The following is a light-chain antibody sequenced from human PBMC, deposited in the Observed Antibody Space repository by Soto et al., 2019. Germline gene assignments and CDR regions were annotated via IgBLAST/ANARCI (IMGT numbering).Light chain of an antibody. Sequence: DIQMTQSPSTLSASVGDRVTITCRASQSISSWLAWYQQKPGKAPKLLIYKASSLESGVPSRFSGSGSGTEFTLTISSLQPDDFETYYCQQYNSYPYTFGQGPSWRSN. CDR1: QSISSW. CDR3: QQYNSYPYT. V-gene: IGKV1-5*03. CDR2: KAS. J-gene: IGKJ2*01.